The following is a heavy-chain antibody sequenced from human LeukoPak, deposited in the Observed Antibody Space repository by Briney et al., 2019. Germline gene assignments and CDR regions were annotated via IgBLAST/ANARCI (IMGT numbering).Heavy chain of an antibody. CDR2: IHYSGST. CDR3: ARLRIYCSGGSCYSAGYNWFDP. J-gene: IGHJ5*02. Sequence: PSETLSLTCTVSGGSISSYYWSWIRQPPGKVLEWIGYIHYSGSTNYNPSLKSRVTISVDTSKNQFSLKLSSVTAADTAVYYCARLRIYCSGGSCYSAGYNWFDPWGQGTLVTVSS. D-gene: IGHD2-15*01. CDR1: GGSISSYY. V-gene: IGHV4-59*08.